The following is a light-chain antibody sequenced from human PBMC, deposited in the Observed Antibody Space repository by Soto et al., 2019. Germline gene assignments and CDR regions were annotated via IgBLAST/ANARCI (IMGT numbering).Light chain of an antibody. CDR3: QKYNSVPPT. CDR2: SAS. V-gene: IGKV1-27*01. J-gene: IGKJ1*01. Sequence: DIQMTQSPSSLSASVGDSVTITCRTSQDINYYLAWYQQKPGKAPNLLIYSASTLQSGVPSRFSGSGSGTEFTLTISGLQPEDIATYYCQKYNSVPPTFGQGTKVEIK. CDR1: QDINYY.